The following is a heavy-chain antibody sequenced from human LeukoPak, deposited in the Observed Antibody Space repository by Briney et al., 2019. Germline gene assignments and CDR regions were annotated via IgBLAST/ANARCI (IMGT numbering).Heavy chain of an antibody. CDR2: INPNSGGT. CDR3: ARPSRYDSSGYDFDY. CDR1: GYTFTGYY. D-gene: IGHD3-22*01. V-gene: IGHV1-2*02. Sequence: GASVKVSCKASGYTFTGYYMHWVRQPPGQGLEWMGCINPNSGGTNYVQKFQGRVAMTRDTSISTAYMELSRLRSDDTAVYYCARPSRYDSSGYDFDYWGQGTLVTVSS. J-gene: IGHJ4*02.